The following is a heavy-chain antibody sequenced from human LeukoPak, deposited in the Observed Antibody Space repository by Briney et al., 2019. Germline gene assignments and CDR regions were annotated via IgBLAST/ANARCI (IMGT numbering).Heavy chain of an antibody. V-gene: IGHV3-13*01. CDR3: ARQNTPHGNFDY. J-gene: IGHJ4*02. Sequence: PGGSPRLSCAASGFTFSSYDMHWVRQATGKGLEWVSAIGVAANTFYSGSVKGRFTISRENAKNSLYLLMSSLRAEDTAVYYCARQNTPHGNFDYWGQGTLVTVSS. D-gene: IGHD1-26*01. CDR2: IGVAANT. CDR1: GFTFSSYD.